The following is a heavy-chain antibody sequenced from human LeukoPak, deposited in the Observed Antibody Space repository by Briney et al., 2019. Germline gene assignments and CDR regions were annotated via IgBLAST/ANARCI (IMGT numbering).Heavy chain of an antibody. D-gene: IGHD6-13*01. V-gene: IGHV1-2*04. CDR1: GYTFTGYY. J-gene: IGHJ6*02. CDR2: INPNSGGT. Sequence: ASVKVSCEASGYTFTGYYMHWVRQAPGQGLEWMGWINPNSGGTNYAQKFQGWVTMTRDTSISTAYMELSRLRSDDTAVYYCARASPYSSSWYPYYYYYGMDVWGQGTTVTVSS. CDR3: ARASPYSSSWYPYYYYYGMDV.